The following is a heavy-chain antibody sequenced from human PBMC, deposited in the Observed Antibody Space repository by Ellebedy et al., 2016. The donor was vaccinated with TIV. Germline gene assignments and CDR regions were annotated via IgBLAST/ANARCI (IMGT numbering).Heavy chain of an antibody. V-gene: IGHV4-59*01. CDR1: GGSTSNYY. D-gene: IGHD6-13*01. CDR2: IYNSANT. J-gene: IGHJ5*02. Sequence: SETLSLTCTVSGGSTSNYYWSWIRQPPGKGLEWIGYIYNSANTNYNPSLKGRVTISVDTMKNQVSLKVRSVTVADTAVYYCARAGRVGISWHDNWFDPWGQGTLVTVSS. CDR3: ARAGRVGISWHDNWFDP.